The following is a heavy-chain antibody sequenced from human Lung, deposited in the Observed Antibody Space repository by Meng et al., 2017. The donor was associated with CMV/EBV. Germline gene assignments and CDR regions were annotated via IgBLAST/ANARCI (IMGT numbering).Heavy chain of an antibody. Sequence: GESLKISCAASGSTLSGYALTWLRQAPGKGLECISTIIAGGGNTYYANSVKGRFSISRDNYRNTLYLQMNSLRAEDTAVYYCAKSADTIGSPLPYSYFDLWGRGTLVTGSS. CDR2: IIAGGGNT. J-gene: IGHJ2*01. CDR1: GSTLSGYA. CDR3: AKSADTIGSPLPYSYFDL. V-gene: IGHV3-23*01. D-gene: IGHD3-10*01.